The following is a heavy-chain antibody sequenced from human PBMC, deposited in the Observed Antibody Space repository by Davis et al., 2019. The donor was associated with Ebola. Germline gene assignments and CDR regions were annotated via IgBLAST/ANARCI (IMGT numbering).Heavy chain of an antibody. CDR3: ARVPTLGAAVIYYYGMDV. V-gene: IGHV3-33*01. J-gene: IGHJ6*02. CDR2: IWYDGSNK. Sequence: RGSLRLSCAASGFTFSSYGTHWVSQVQGKWLEWEAVIWYDGSNKYYAYSVKGRFTIYRDNSKNTMYLQMNSLIAEDTAVYYCARVPTLGAAVIYYYGMDVWGQGTTVTVSS. D-gene: IGHD6-25*01. CDR1: GFTFSSYG.